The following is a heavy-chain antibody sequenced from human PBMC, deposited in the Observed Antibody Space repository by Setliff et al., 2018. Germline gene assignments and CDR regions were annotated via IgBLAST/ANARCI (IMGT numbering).Heavy chain of an antibody. Sequence: SETLSLTCTVSGDSISSTYYYWGWIRQPPGKGLEWIGSISFGGNTYYNPSLKSRVTISLDTSKNQFSLKLNSVTAADTAVYYCARVDFTMIQGVIGRWGQGTLVTVSS. CDR1: GDSISSTYYY. CDR2: ISFGGNT. D-gene: IGHD3-10*01. CDR3: ARVDFTMIQGVIGR. V-gene: IGHV4-39*07. J-gene: IGHJ1*01.